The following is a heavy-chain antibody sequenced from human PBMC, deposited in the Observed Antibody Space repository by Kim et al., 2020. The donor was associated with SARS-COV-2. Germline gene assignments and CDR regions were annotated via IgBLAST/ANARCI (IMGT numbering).Heavy chain of an antibody. CDR2: ISYDGSNK. CDR1: GFTFSSYA. CDR3: ARDRKGIAAADPIIDY. D-gene: IGHD6-13*01. V-gene: IGHV3-30*04. Sequence: GGSLRLSCAASGFTFSSYAMHWDRQAPGKGLEWVAVISYDGSNKYYVDSVKGRFTISRDNSKNTLYLQMNSLRAEDTAVYYCARDRKGIAAADPIIDYWGQGTLVTVSS. J-gene: IGHJ4*02.